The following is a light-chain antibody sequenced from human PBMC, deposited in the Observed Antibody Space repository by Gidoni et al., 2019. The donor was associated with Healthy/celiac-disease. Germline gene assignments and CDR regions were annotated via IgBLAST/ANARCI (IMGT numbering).Light chain of an antibody. CDR3: QQSYSSPYT. Sequence: DIQMTPSPSSLSASVGDRVTITCRTSQSISTCLNWYQQKTGKDPKVLIYTGSSWPSGVPSKFSGSGAGTDVTLTISSRQPEEVATDYCQQSYSSPYTFGQGTKLQIK. J-gene: IGKJ2*01. V-gene: IGKV1-39*01. CDR1: QSISTC. CDR2: TGS.